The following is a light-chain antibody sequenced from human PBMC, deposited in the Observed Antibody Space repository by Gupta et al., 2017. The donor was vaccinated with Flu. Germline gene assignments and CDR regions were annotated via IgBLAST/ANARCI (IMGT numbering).Light chain of an antibody. J-gene: IGLJ2*01. CDR1: NIGSKS. CDR3: QVWDSSSDQVV. V-gene: IGLV3-21*02. Sequence: SYVLTQPPSVSVAPGQTARITCGENNIGSKSVHWYQQRPGQAPVLVVYADSGRPSGIPERFSGSNSGNTATLTIXRXEAGDEXDYYCQVWDSSSDQVVLGGGTKLTVL. CDR2: ADS.